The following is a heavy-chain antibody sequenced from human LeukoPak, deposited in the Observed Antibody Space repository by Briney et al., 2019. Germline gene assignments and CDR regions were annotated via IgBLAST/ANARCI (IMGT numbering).Heavy chain of an antibody. V-gene: IGHV3-23*01. Sequence: GGSLRLSCAASGFTLSSYSMSWVSQAHGKWLEWDSAISGSGGSTYYADSVKGRFTISRDNSKNTLYLQMNSLRAEDTAVYYCAKDWLRLGELSFIFDYWGQGTLVTVSS. CDR1: GFTLSSYS. CDR2: ISGSGGST. CDR3: AKDWLRLGELSFIFDY. D-gene: IGHD3-16*02. J-gene: IGHJ4*02.